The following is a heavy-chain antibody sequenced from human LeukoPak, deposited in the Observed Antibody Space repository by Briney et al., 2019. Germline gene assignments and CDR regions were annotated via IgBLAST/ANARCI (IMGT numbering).Heavy chain of an antibody. Sequence: GGSLRLSCAASGFTVSSNYMSWVRQAPGKGLEWVSVIYSGETTYYADSVKGRFTISRDNSKNTLYLQMNSLRAEDTAVYYCARDRCGSTSCYIDYWGQGSLVTVSS. V-gene: IGHV3-66*01. J-gene: IGHJ4*02. CDR3: ARDRCGSTSCYIDY. CDR2: IYSGETT. D-gene: IGHD2-2*02. CDR1: GFTVSSNY.